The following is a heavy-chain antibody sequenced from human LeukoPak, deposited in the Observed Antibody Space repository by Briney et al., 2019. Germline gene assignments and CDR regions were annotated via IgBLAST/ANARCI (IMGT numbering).Heavy chain of an antibody. Sequence: GGSLRPSCAASGFTFSSYAMSWVRQAPGKGLEWVSAISGSGGSTYYADSVKGRFTISRDNSKNTLYLQMNSLRAEDTAVYYCAKDQGFWSGFDYWGQGTLVTVSS. CDR3: AKDQGFWSGFDY. D-gene: IGHD3-3*01. V-gene: IGHV3-23*01. CDR2: ISGSGGST. CDR1: GFTFSSYA. J-gene: IGHJ4*02.